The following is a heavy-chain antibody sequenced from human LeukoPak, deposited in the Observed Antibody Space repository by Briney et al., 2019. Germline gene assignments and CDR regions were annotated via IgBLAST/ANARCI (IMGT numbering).Heavy chain of an antibody. CDR2: ISSLGSTI. CDR3: ARDRITMIVGGSNFDY. Sequence: GGSLRLSCAASGFSFSTYSMNWVRQAPGKGLEWVSYISSLGSTIYYADSVKGRFTISRDNAKNTLYLQMNSLRAEDTAVYYCARDRITMIVGGSNFDYWSQGTLVTVSS. CDR1: GFSFSTYS. V-gene: IGHV3-48*01. D-gene: IGHD3-22*01. J-gene: IGHJ4*02.